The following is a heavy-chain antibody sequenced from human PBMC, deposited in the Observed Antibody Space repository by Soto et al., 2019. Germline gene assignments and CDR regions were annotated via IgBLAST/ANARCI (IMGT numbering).Heavy chain of an antibody. CDR3: ARWIRGTVDY. CDR1: AFTFSNYY. J-gene: IGHJ4*02. V-gene: IGHV3-7*01. D-gene: IGHD3-10*01. CDR2: IKEDGSDK. Sequence: PGGSLRLSCAASAFTFSNYYMGWVRQAPGKGLEWLANIKEDGSDKYYVDSVKGRFTISRDNGKSSLYLQMNSLRAEDTAVYYCARWIRGTVDYWGQGTLVTVSS.